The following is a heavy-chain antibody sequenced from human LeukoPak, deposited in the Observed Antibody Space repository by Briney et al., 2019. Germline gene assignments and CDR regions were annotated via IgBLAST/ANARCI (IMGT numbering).Heavy chain of an antibody. D-gene: IGHD3-22*01. CDR1: GFTFSSYW. J-gene: IGHJ4*02. Sequence: PGGSLRLSCAASGFTFSSYWMSWVRQAPGKGLEWVANIKQDGSEKYYVDSVKGRFTISRDNAKNSLYLQMNSLRAEDTAVCYCARALTMIVVAFDYWGQGTLVTVSS. V-gene: IGHV3-7*01. CDR2: IKQDGSEK. CDR3: ARALTMIVVAFDY.